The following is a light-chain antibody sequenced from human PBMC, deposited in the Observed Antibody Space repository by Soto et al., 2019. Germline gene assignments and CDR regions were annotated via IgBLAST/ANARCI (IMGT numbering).Light chain of an antibody. CDR1: SSDVGGYNF. CDR2: EVS. J-gene: IGLJ2*01. Sequence: QSALTQLASVSGSPGQSITISCTGTSSDVGGYNFVSWYQHHPGKAPKLMISEVSNRPSGVSNRFSGSKSGNTASLTISGLQAEDEADYYCSSYTSSTTPVFGGGTKVTVL. V-gene: IGLV2-14*01. CDR3: SSYTSSTTPV.